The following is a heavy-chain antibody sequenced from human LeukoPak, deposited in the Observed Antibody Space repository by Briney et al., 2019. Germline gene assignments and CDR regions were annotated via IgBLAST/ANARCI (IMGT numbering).Heavy chain of an antibody. Sequence: SETLSLTCAVSGGSISSGGFSWSWIRQPPGKGLEWIGYMYHTGSTNYNPSLKSRVTISVDRTMNQIFLKLSSVTAADTAVYYCARGPGGYSGNLGIWGQGTMVPVSA. J-gene: IGHJ3*02. V-gene: IGHV4-30-2*01. D-gene: IGHD5-12*01. CDR3: ARGPGGYSGNLGI. CDR2: MYHTGST. CDR1: GGSISSGGFS.